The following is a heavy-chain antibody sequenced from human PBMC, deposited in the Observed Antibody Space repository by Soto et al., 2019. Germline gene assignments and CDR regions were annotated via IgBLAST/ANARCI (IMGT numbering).Heavy chain of an antibody. Sequence: VQLVESGGGLVQPGGSLRLSCAASGLTFSRYDMHWVRQATGGRLEWVSAIGTAGDTYYPGSVRGRFTISRENAKNSLYLQMNSLRPGDTAVYYCASADRSGYYPFWGQGTLVTVSS. CDR2: IGTAGDT. CDR3: ASADRSGYYPF. V-gene: IGHV3-13*04. CDR1: GLTFSRYD. D-gene: IGHD3-22*01. J-gene: IGHJ4*02.